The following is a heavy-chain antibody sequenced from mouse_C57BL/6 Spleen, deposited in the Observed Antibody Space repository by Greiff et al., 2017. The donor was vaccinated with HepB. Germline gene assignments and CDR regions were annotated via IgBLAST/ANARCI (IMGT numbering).Heavy chain of an antibody. V-gene: IGHV1-15*01. D-gene: IGHD1-1*01. CDR1: GYTFTDYE. J-gene: IGHJ3*01. CDR3: HGSSFAWFAY. Sequence: QVQLKESGAELVRPGASVTLSCKASGYTFTDYEMHWVKQTPVHGLEWIGAIDPETGGTAYNQKFKGKAILTADKSSSTAYMELRSLTSEDSAVYYCHGSSFAWFAYWGQGTLVTVSA. CDR2: IDPETGGT.